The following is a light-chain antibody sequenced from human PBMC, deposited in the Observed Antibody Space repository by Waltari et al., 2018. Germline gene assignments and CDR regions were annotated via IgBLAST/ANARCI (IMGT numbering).Light chain of an antibody. CDR2: TTN. V-gene: IGLV1-44*01. Sequence: SVLTQPPYASGTPGQRVTTPCYGNRSNLGHTLVNWYQQLPRTAPKLPIYTTNQRPSGVPDRFSGSKSGTSASLAISGLQSEDEADYYCATWDDSLNGPVFGGGTKLTVL. J-gene: IGLJ2*01. CDR3: ATWDDSLNGPV. CDR1: RSNLGHTL.